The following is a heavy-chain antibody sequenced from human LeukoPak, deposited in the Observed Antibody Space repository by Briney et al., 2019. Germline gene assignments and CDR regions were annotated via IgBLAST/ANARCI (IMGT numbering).Heavy chain of an antibody. CDR3: ARTLVPAAMSNNWLDP. D-gene: IGHD2-2*01. J-gene: IGHJ5*02. V-gene: IGHV3-21*01. CDR1: GFTFSSYN. CDR2: ISSSSSYI. Sequence: PGGSLRLSCSASGFTFSSYNMNWVRQAPGKGLEWVSSISSSSSYIYYADSVKGRFTSSRDNAKNSLYLQMNSLRAEDTAVYYCARTLVPAAMSNNWLDPWRQGTLVTVSS.